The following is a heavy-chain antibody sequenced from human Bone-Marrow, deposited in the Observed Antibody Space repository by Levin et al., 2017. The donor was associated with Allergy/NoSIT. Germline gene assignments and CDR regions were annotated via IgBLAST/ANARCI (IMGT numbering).Heavy chain of an antibody. Sequence: PSETLSLTCTVSGASIRSSGYYWNWIRQHPGKGLEWIGYIYYSGSTYYNPSLKSRLTISVDTSKNQFSVKLTSVTAADTAVYYCARDRAGERYYYGMDVWGPGTTVSVSS. D-gene: IGHD6-19*01. CDR3: ARDRAGERYYYGMDV. CDR2: IYYSGST. V-gene: IGHV4-31*03. CDR1: GASIRSSGYY. J-gene: IGHJ6*02.